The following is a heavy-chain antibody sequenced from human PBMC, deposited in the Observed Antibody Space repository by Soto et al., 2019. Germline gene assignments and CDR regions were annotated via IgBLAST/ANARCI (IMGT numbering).Heavy chain of an antibody. V-gene: IGHV4-39*01. J-gene: IGHJ4*02. CDR3: TRGGTLCNPGY. CDR2: IYYSGST. Sequence: QLQLHESGPGLVKPSETLSLTCAVSGGSISSSSYYWGWIRQPPGRGLEGIGNIYYSGSTYYSPSLKSRVTISVDSSKNQFSLKLSSVTAADTAVYYCTRGGTLCNPGYCGQRTLVTVSS. D-gene: IGHD1-1*01. CDR1: GGSISSSSYY.